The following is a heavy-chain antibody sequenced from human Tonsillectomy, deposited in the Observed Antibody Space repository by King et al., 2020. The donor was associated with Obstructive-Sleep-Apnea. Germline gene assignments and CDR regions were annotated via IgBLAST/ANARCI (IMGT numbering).Heavy chain of an antibody. D-gene: IGHD3-22*01. CDR3: ARDGSYYYDSSGYSDY. V-gene: IGHV3-33*01. CDR2: IWYGGSNK. Sequence: VQLVESGGGVVQPGRSLRLSCAASGFTFSSYGMHWVRQAPGKGLEGVAGIWYGGSNKYYADSVKGRFTISRDNSKNTLYLQMNSLRAEDTAVYYCARDGSYYYDSSGYSDYWGQGTLVTVSS. J-gene: IGHJ4*02. CDR1: GFTFSSYG.